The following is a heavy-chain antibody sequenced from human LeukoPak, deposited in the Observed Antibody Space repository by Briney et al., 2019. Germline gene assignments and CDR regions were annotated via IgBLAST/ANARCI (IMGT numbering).Heavy chain of an antibody. Sequence: GSLRLSCAASGFTFSTYAMNWVRQAPGKGLEWLGEIYHSGSTNYNPSLKSRVTISVDKSKNQFSLKLSSVTAADTAVYYCARVGATYGSGSLALKINWFDPWGQGTLVTVSS. CDR2: IYHSGST. J-gene: IGHJ5*02. V-gene: IGHV4-4*02. CDR1: GFTFSTYAM. CDR3: ARVGATYGSGSLALKINWFDP. D-gene: IGHD3-10*01.